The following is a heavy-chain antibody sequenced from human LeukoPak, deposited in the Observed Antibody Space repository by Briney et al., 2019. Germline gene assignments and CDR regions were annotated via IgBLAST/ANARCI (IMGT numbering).Heavy chain of an antibody. J-gene: IGHJ6*04. CDR3: ARGGVGYCSSTSCPYYYYYGMDV. CDR2: INHSGST. V-gene: IGHV4-34*01. D-gene: IGHD2-2*01. Sequence: PSETLSLTCTVSGGSISSYYWSWIRQPPGKGLEWIGEINHSGSTNYNPSLKSRVTISVDTSKNQFSLKLSSVTAADTAVYYCARGGVGYCSSTSCPYYYYYGMDVWGKGTTVTVSS. CDR1: GGSISSYY.